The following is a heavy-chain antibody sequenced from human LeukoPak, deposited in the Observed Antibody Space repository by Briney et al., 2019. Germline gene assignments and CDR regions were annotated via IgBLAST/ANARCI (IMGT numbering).Heavy chain of an antibody. CDR1: GGSISSSNW. J-gene: IGHJ4*02. CDR3: ARDPYSSSSAGFDY. CDR2: IYHSGST. V-gene: IGHV4-4*02. Sequence: SGTLSLTCAVSGGSISSSNWWSWVRQPPGKGLEWIGEIYHSGSTNYNPSLKSRVTISVDKSKNQFSLKLSSVTAADTAVYYCARDPYSSSSAGFDYWGQGTLVTVSS. D-gene: IGHD6-6*01.